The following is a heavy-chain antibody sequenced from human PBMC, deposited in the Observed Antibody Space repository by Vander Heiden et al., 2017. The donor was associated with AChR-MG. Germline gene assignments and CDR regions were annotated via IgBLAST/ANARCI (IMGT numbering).Heavy chain of an antibody. D-gene: IGHD1-26*01. V-gene: IGHV3-53*01. CDR3: ARDLIVGAPGGYAFDI. Sequence: PGGSLRLSCAASGFTVSSNYMSWVRQAPGKGLEWVSVIYSGGSTYYADSVKGRFTISRDNSKNTLYLQMNSLRAEDTAVYYCARDLIVGAPGGYAFDIWGQGTMVTVSS. CDR2: IYSGGST. J-gene: IGHJ3*02. CDR1: GFTVSSNY.